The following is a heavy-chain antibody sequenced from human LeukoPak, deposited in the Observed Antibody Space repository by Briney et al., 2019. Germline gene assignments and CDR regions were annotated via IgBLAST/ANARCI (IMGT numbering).Heavy chain of an antibody. CDR2: INHSGTT. CDR3: ARGTVGANYGMDV. J-gene: IGHJ6*02. Sequence: SETLSLTCAVYGGSFSGYYWSWIRQPPGKGLECIGEINHSGTTNYNPSLKSRVTISVDTSKNQFSLKLSSVTAADTAVYYCARGTVGANYGMDVWGQGTTVTVSS. V-gene: IGHV4-34*01. D-gene: IGHD1-26*01. CDR1: GGSFSGYY.